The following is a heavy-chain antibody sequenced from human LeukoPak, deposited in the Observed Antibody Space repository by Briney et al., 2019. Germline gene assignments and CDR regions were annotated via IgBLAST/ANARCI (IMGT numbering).Heavy chain of an antibody. CDR1: GFTFSSYW. CDR2: IKQDGSEK. D-gene: IGHD6-19*01. J-gene: IGHJ4*02. Sequence: PGGSLRLSCAASGFTFSSYWMSWVRQAPGKGLEWVASIKQDGSEKHYVDSVRGRCTISRDNAKNSLYLQMNSLRVEDTALYYCARSYSTGWYPNYFDYWGQGTLVTVSS. CDR3: ARSYSTGWYPNYFDY. V-gene: IGHV3-7*03.